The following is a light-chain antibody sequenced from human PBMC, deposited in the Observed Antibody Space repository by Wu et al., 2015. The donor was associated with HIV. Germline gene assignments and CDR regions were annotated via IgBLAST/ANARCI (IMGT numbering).Light chain of an antibody. CDR3: QKYNSVPWT. Sequence: AIQLTQSPSSLSASVGDRVTITCRASQVIRSAFAWYQQKPGNPPKLLIYDVSSLQRGVPSRFSGSGSGIDFTLTINSLQPEDFATYYCQKYNSVPWTFGQGTKVEIK. CDR1: QVIRSA. J-gene: IGKJ1*01. CDR2: DVS. V-gene: IGKV1-13*02.